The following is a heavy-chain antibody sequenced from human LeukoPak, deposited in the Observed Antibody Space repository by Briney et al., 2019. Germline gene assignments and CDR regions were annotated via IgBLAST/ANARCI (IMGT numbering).Heavy chain of an antibody. CDR1: GYTFTGYY. D-gene: IGHD6-13*01. CDR2: INPNSGGT. Sequence: GASVKVSCKASGYTFTGYYMHWVRQAPGQGLEWMGWINPNSGGTNYAQKFQGWVTMTRDTSISTAYMELSSLRSEDTAVYYCARDWRRIAAAGTNNWFDPWGQGTLVTVSS. V-gene: IGHV1-2*04. CDR3: ARDWRRIAAAGTNNWFDP. J-gene: IGHJ5*02.